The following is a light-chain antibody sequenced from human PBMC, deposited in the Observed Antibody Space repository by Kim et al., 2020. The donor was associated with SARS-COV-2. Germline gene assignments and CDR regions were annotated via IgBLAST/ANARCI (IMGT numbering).Light chain of an antibody. J-gene: IGKJ4*01. CDR1: HNIDIN. CDR3: QQRGSWPPALT. CDR2: VSA. Sequence: PGGRASLTCKASHNIDINLAWYQQTHGQPPALLIYVSAIWAAGIPDRVSGSGTGTDFTLTIGSIAPEDFAVYYCQQRGSWPPALTFGGGTKVDIK. V-gene: IGKV3-11*01.